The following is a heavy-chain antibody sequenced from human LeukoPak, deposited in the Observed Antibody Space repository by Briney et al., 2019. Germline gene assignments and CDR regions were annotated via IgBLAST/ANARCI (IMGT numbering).Heavy chain of an antibody. V-gene: IGHV3-30*03. CDR3: ARDGYDSSGYFDY. CDR2: ISYDGGNK. Sequence: GGSLRLSCAASGFTFRSYGMHWVRQAPGKGLEWVTVISYDGGNKYYADSVKGRFTISRDNSKNTLYLQMNSLRAEDTAVYYCARDGYDSSGYFDYWGQGTLVTVSS. D-gene: IGHD3-22*01. J-gene: IGHJ4*02. CDR1: GFTFRSYG.